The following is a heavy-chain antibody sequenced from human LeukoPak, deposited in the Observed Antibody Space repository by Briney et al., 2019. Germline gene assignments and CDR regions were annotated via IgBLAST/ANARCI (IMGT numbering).Heavy chain of an antibody. CDR2: IGTRGRPL. CDR3: ARRALGPIGAFDH. CDR1: GFTFRDHY. Sequence: GGSLRLSCVVSGFTFRDHYMAWIRQAPGQGLEWIAYIGTRGRPLYFADSVKGRISASRDDGLNSLFLQMDGLTVEDTAMYYCARRALGPIGAFDHWGQGALVTVSS. D-gene: IGHD5-12*01. J-gene: IGHJ4*02. V-gene: IGHV3-11*01.